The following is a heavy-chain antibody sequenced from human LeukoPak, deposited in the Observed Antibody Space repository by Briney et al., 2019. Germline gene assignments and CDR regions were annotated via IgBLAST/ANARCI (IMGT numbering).Heavy chain of an antibody. CDR3: SKGSGSGSYYPPYYFDY. J-gene: IGHJ4*02. V-gene: IGHV3-23*01. D-gene: IGHD3-10*01. CDR1: GFTFSSYS. Sequence: PGGSLRLSCAASGFTFSSYSMNWVRQAPGKGLEWVSAISGSGDSTYYADSVKGRFTISRDNSKNTLYLQMNSLRDEDTALYYCSKGSGSGSYYPPYYFDYWGQGTLVTVSS. CDR2: ISGSGDST.